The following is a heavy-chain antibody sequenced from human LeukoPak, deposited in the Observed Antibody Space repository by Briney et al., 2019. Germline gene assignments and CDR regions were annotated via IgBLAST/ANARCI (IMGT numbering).Heavy chain of an antibody. V-gene: IGHV1-2*02. D-gene: IGHD3-10*01. CDR3: ARSKFTMVRGVNPYNWFDP. CDR1: GYTFTGYY. Sequence: EASVKVSCKASGYTFTGYYMHWVRQPPGQGLEWMGWINPNSGGTNYTQKFQGRVTMTRDTSISTAYMELSRLRSDDTAVYYCARSKFTMVRGVNPYNWFDPWGQGTLVTVSS. J-gene: IGHJ5*02. CDR2: INPNSGGT.